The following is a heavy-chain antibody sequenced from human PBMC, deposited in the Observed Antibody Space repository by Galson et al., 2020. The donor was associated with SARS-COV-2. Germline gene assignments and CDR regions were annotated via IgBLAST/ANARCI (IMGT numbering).Heavy chain of an antibody. D-gene: IGHD3-3*01. CDR2: MFSNGGT. CDR1: GGSISGSY. J-gene: IGHJ6*03. CDR3: ARTRYLEAGYYMDG. Sequence: GSLRLSCTVSGGSISGSYWSWIRQPPGKALEWVGYMFSNGGTKYNPSLKSRVTISGDTSKKQFSLILTSVTAADTAVYYCARTRYLEAGYYMDGWGKRDHGHRLF. V-gene: IGHV4-59*01.